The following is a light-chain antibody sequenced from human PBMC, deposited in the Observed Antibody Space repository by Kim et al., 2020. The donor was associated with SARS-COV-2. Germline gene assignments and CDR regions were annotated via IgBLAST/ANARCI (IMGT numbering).Light chain of an antibody. J-gene: IGKJ4*01. V-gene: IGKV3-15*01. CDR3: QQYKSWPPLT. CDR1: QSVNSN. CDR2: GAS. Sequence: PGQRATRYCKASQSVNSNVAWYRQKPGQAPRLVVFGASTRATGIPDRFSGSGSGTDYTLTITSLQPEDFATYYCQQYKSWPPLTFGGGTKVDIK.